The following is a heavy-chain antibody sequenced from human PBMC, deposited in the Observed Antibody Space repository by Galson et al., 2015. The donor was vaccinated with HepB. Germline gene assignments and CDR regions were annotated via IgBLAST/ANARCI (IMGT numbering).Heavy chain of an antibody. CDR2: IYYSGST. V-gene: IGHV4-59*08. CDR3: ARHGDYGAWYFDL. Sequence: SLTCTVSGGSISSYYWSWIRQPPGKGLEWIGYIYYSGSTNYNPSLKSRVTISVDTSKNQFSLKLSSVTAADTAVYYCARHGDYGAWYFDLWGRGTLVTVSS. J-gene: IGHJ2*01. CDR1: GGSISSYY. D-gene: IGHD4-17*01.